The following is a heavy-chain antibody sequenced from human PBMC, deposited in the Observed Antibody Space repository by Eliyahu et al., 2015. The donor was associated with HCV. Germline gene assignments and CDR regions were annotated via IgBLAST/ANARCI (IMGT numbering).Heavy chain of an antibody. Sequence: QVQLVESGGGVVQPGRSLXLSCAASGFXFXDYGMHWVRQTPGKGLEGVAVIWFDASNKFYRDSVKGRFTISRDNSKNTLYLQMNSLRAEDTAVYYCARYIASAGTGGMDVWGQGTTVTVSS. CDR3: ARYIASAGTGGMDV. V-gene: IGHV3-33*01. D-gene: IGHD6-13*01. J-gene: IGHJ6*02. CDR2: IWFDASNK. CDR1: GFXFXDYG.